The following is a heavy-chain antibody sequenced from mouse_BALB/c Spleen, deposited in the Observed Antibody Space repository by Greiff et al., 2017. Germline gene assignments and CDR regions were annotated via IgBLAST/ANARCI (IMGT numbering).Heavy chain of an antibody. CDR2: IRSKSNNYAT. CDR1: GFTFNTNA. V-gene: IGHV10S3*01. D-gene: IGHD2-10*02. Sequence: TGGGLVQPKGSLKLSCAASGFTFNTNAMNWVRQAPGKGLEWVARIRSKSNNYATYYADSVKDRFTISRDDSQSMLYLQMNNLKTEDTAMYYCVRDKYGNFDDWGQGTTLTVSS. CDR3: VRDKYGNFDD. J-gene: IGHJ2*01.